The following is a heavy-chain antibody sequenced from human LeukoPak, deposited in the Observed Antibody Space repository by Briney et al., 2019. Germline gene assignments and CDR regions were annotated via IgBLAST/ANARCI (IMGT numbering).Heavy chain of an antibody. D-gene: IGHD3-22*01. CDR2: ISSSGSYI. CDR3: AREGLFAYSSGLHFGWLDP. V-gene: IGHV3-21*01. Sequence: GGSLRLSCAASGFTFSTDSMNWVRLAPGKGLEWVSSISSSGSYIYYADSVKGRFTISRDNAKNSLYLQMNSLRAEDTAVYYCAREGLFAYSSGLHFGWLDPWGQGTLVTISS. J-gene: IGHJ5*02. CDR1: GFTFSTDS.